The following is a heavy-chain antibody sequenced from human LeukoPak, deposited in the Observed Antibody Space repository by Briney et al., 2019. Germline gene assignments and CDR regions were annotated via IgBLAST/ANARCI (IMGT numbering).Heavy chain of an antibody. V-gene: IGHV3-15*01. CDR3: AKGDLKHAFDI. J-gene: IGHJ3*02. CDR2: IKAKAHGGTI. CDR1: GFTFINAW. Sequence: GGSLRLSCAASGFTFINAWMAWVRQAPGKGLEWVGRIKAKAHGGTIEYAAPVKGRFTISRDDSKNTLYLQMNSLKTEDTAVYYCAKGDLKHAFDIWGQGTMVTVSS.